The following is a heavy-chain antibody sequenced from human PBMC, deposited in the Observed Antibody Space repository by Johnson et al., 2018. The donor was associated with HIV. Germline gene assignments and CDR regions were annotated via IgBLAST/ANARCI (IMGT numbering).Heavy chain of an antibody. D-gene: IGHD3-10*01. Sequence: VQLVESGGGLVQPGGSLRLSCAASGFIVSSNYMSWVRQAPGKGLEWVSVLYSGGSTYYADSVKGRFSISRDNSKNTLYLQMNSLRAEDTAVYFCARDPGWFGEPGDAFDIWGQGTMVTVSS. V-gene: IGHV3-66*01. J-gene: IGHJ3*02. CDR3: ARDPGWFGEPGDAFDI. CDR1: GFIVSSNY. CDR2: LYSGGST.